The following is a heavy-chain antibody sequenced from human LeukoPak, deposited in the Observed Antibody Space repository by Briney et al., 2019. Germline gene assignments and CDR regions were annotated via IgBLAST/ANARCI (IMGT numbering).Heavy chain of an antibody. V-gene: IGHV3-74*01. CDR1: GFTFSNYW. Sequence: GGSLRLSCAASGFTFSNYWMHWIRQVPGKGLVWVSHIKYDGSATNYADSVKGRFTISRDNAKNTLYLQMNSLRAEDTAVYYCVSGSLQSGYNFDYWGQGALVTVSS. CDR2: IKYDGSAT. CDR3: VSGSLQSGYNFDY. D-gene: IGHD3-3*01. J-gene: IGHJ4*02.